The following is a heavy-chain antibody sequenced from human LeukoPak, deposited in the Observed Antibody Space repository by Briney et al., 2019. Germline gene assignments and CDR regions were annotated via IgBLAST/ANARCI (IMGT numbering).Heavy chain of an antibody. CDR1: GFTFGKYW. CDR2: INPDGNKK. D-gene: IGHD6-19*01. V-gene: IGHV3-7*03. J-gene: IGHJ4*02. Sequence: GGSLRLSCVASGFTFGKYWMSWVRQAPGKGLEWVASINPDGNKKYSADSVKGRFTISRDNAKNSLYLQMNSLRVEDTAFYYCAKDNRRHYTSGPNPDSLHWGQGALVTVSS. CDR3: AKDNRRHYTSGPNPDSLH.